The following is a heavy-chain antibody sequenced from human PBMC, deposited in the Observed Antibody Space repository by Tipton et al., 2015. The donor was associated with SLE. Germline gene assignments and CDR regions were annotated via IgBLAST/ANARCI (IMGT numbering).Heavy chain of an antibody. J-gene: IGHJ3*02. CDR2: IIPMGGSVPLFGRS. CDR3: ARDVFPAEMVSFRGGRNAFDI. CDR1: GGAFTSYV. D-gene: IGHD5-24*01. V-gene: IGHV1-69*01. Sequence: QSGAEVKKPGSSVRVSCKASGGAFTSYVISWVRQAPGQGLEWMGEIIPMGGSVPLFGRSDYAQRFQDRLTITADESTRTAYMELSSLRSEDTAVYYCARDVFPAEMVSFRGGRNAFDIWGQGTMITVSS.